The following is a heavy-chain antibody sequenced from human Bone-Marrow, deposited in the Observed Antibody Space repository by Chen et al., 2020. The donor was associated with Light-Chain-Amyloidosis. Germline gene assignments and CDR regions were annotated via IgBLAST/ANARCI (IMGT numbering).Heavy chain of an antibody. CDR3: ARVVVVVPAAPQGWFDP. CDR1: GGSISSYY. J-gene: IGHJ5*02. D-gene: IGHD2-2*01. Sequence: QVQLQESGPGLVKPSETLSLTCTVSGGSISSYYWSWIRQPPGKGLEWIGYIYYSGSTNYNPSLKSRVTISVDTSKNQFSLKLSSVTAAETAVYYCARVVVVVPAAPQGWFDPWGQGTLVTVSS. CDR2: IYYSGST. V-gene: IGHV4-59*01.